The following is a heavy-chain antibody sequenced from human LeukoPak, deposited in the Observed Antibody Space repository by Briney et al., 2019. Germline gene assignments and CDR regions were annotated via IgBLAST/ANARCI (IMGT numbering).Heavy chain of an antibody. V-gene: IGHV1-2*04. Sequence: GASVKVSCKASGYTFTGYYMHWVRQAPGQGLEWMGWINPNSGGTNYAQKFQGWVTMTRDTSISTAYMELSRLRSDDTAVYYCARVGEYCSGGSCYLDYWGQGTLVTVSS. CDR1: GYTFTGYY. D-gene: IGHD2-15*01. CDR2: INPNSGGT. CDR3: ARVGEYCSGGSCYLDY. J-gene: IGHJ4*02.